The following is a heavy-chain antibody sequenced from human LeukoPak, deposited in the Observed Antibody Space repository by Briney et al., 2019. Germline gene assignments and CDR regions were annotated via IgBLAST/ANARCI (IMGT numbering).Heavy chain of an antibody. D-gene: IGHD2-2*01. Sequence: ASVKVSCKASGYTFTSYGISWVRQAAGQGLEWMGWISAYNGNTNYAQKLQGRVTMTTDTSTSTAYMELRSLRSDDTAVYYCATEGEAYCSSTSCYGFDYWGQGTLVTVSS. CDR2: ISAYNGNT. CDR1: GYTFTSYG. CDR3: ATEGEAYCSSTSCYGFDY. J-gene: IGHJ4*02. V-gene: IGHV1-18*01.